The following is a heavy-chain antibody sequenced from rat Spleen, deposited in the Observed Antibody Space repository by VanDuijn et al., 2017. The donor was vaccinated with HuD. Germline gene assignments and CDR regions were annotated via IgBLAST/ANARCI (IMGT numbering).Heavy chain of an antibody. Sequence: EVQLQESGPGLVKPSQSLSLTCSVTGYSITSGYGWNWIRKFPGNKLEWMGYISYSGTTNYNPSLKSRFSITRDTSKNQFFLQLRSVTTEDTATYYCARFEGASPLDYWGQGVMVTVSS. D-gene: IGHD3-7*01. CDR1: GYSITSGY. J-gene: IGHJ2*01. CDR2: ISYSGTT. CDR3: ARFEGASPLDY. V-gene: IGHV3-1*01.